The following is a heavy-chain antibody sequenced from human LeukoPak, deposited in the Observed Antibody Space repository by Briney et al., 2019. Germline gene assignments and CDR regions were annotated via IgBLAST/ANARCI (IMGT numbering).Heavy chain of an antibody. J-gene: IGHJ4*02. CDR2: IYYSGST. Sequence: SETLSLTCTVSGGSISSGDYYWSWIRQPPGKGLEWIGYIYYSGSTYYNPSLKSRVTISVDTSKNQFSLKLSSVTAADTAVYYCARADSGYDPLDYWGQGTLVTVSS. V-gene: IGHV4-30-4*01. D-gene: IGHD5-12*01. CDR3: ARADSGYDPLDY. CDR1: GGSISSGDYY.